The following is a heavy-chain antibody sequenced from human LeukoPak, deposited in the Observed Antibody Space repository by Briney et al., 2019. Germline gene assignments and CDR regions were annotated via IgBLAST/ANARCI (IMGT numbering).Heavy chain of an antibody. CDR1: GGSISTFY. V-gene: IGHV4-59*08. D-gene: IGHD3-16*02. CDR3: ARQELSYGSVSHFDY. CDR2: ISYSGST. J-gene: IGHJ4*02. Sequence: PSETLSLTCTVSGGSISTFYWTWIRQPPGKGLEWIGSISYSGSTNYSPSLEGRVTVSVDTSKNQFSLKLRAVTAADTAVYFCARQELSYGSVSHFDYWGQGILVSVSS.